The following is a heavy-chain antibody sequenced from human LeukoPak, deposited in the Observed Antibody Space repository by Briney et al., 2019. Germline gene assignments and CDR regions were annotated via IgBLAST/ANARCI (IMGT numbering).Heavy chain of an antibody. J-gene: IGHJ4*02. Sequence: GASVKVSCKASGYTFTDYFMHWVRQAPGQGLEWMGIINPSGGSTSYAQKFQGRVTMTRDMSTSTVYMELSSLRSEDTAVYYCARDRSSGGDYWGQGTLVTVSS. D-gene: IGHD2-15*01. V-gene: IGHV1-46*01. CDR3: ARDRSSGGDY. CDR1: GYTFTDYF. CDR2: INPSGGST.